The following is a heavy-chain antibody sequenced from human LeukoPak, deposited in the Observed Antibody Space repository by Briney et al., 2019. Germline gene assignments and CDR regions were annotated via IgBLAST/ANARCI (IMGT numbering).Heavy chain of an antibody. CDR2: IYHSGST. CDR3: ARVNLGYCSSTSCFPSLDY. Sequence: PSGTLSLTCAVSGGSISSSNWWSWVRQPPGKGLEWIGEIYHSGSTNYDPSLKSRVTISVDKSKNQFSLKLSSVTAADTAVYYCARVNLGYCSSTSCFPSLDYWGQGTLVTVSS. D-gene: IGHD2-2*01. V-gene: IGHV4-4*02. CDR1: GGSISSSNW. J-gene: IGHJ4*02.